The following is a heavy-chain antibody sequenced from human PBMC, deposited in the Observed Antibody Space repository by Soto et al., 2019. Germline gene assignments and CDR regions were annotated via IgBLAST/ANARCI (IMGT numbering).Heavy chain of an antibody. CDR2: IYYSGST. V-gene: IGHV4-59*08. CDR1: GGSISSYY. Sequence: QVQLQESGPGLVKPSETLSLTCTVSGGSISSYYWSWIRQPPGKGLEWIGYIYYSGSTTYNPSLKSRVSISVRASKIHPSLKLSSVTPPDTAVYYCARRYGMAFDSWGQGTLVTVSS. CDR3: ARRYGMAFDS. D-gene: IGHD1-1*01. J-gene: IGHJ4*02.